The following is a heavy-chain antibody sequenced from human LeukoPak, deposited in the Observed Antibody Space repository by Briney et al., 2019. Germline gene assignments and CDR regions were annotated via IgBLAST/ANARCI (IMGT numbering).Heavy chain of an antibody. Sequence: ASETLSLTCTVSGGSITNDNWWNWVRQPPGKGLEWIGEIHHIGSTDYNPSLKGRVTISVDKSKNQFSLKLSSATAADTAVYYCATRNYYDRTAYYNYWGQGMLVTVSS. CDR1: GGSITNDNW. V-gene: IGHV4-4*02. CDR2: IHHIGST. J-gene: IGHJ4*02. D-gene: IGHD3-22*01. CDR3: ATRNYYDRTAYYNY.